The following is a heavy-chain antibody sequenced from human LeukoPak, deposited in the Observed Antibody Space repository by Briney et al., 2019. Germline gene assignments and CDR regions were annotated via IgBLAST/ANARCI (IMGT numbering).Heavy chain of an antibody. CDR2: INHSGST. CDR1: GGSFSGYC. V-gene: IGHV4-34*01. Sequence: SETLSLTCAVYGGSFSGYCWSWIRQPPGKGLEWIREINHSGSTNYNPSLKSRVTISVDTSKNQFSLKLSSVTAADTAVYYCARRHSTTTTRGGYYYGMDVWGQGTTVTVSS. D-gene: IGHD4-17*01. J-gene: IGHJ6*02. CDR3: ARRHSTTTTRGGYYYGMDV.